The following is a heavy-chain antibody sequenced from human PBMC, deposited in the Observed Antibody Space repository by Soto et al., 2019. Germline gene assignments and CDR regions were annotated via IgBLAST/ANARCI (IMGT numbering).Heavy chain of an antibody. Sequence: SETLSLTCTVSGGSISSRGYYWGWIRQPPGKGLEWLGTIYYSGSTYYNPSLKSRVTISVDTSKNQFSLKLSSVTAADTAVYYCATSNCFDPWGQGTLVTVSS. J-gene: IGHJ5*02. CDR2: IYYSGST. V-gene: IGHV4-39*01. CDR3: ATSNCFDP. CDR1: GGSISSRGYY.